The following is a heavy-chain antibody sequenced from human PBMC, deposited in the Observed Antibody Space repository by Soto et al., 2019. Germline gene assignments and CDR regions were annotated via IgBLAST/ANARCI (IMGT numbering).Heavy chain of an antibody. CDR3: ARVAVALYYFDY. D-gene: IGHD6-19*01. CDR1: GGTFSSYA. J-gene: IGHJ4*02. CDR2: IIPICGTA. Sequence: SVKVSCKASGGTFSSYAISWVRQAPGQGLEWMGGIIPICGTANYAQKFQGRVTITRNNSISTAYMELSSLRSEDTAVYYCARVAVALYYFDYWGQGTLVTVSS. V-gene: IGHV1-69*05.